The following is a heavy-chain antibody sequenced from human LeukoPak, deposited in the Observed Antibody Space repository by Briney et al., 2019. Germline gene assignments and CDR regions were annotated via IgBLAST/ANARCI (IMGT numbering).Heavy chain of an antibody. CDR2: INHSGIT. J-gene: IGHJ4*02. V-gene: IGHV4-34*01. D-gene: IGHD5-12*01. CDR1: GGSFSGYY. CDR3: GRGQGEYSGYVDE. Sequence: SETLSLTCAVYGGSFSGYYWSWIRQPPGKGREWIGEINHSGITNYNPSLESRVTISVDKSKNQFSLKLSSVTAGDTAVYYWGRGQGEYSGYVDEWGQGTLLTLS.